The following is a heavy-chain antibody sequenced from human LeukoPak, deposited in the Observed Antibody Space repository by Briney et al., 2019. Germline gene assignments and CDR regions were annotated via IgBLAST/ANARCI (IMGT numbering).Heavy chain of an antibody. Sequence: ASVKVSCKASGYSFTDYYMHWVRQAPGQGLEWMGRINPKRGGTNYAQKFQGRVTLTRDTSISTAHMELSRLTSDDTAVYYCALLWFGELWTKDYWGQGTLVTVSS. CDR2: INPKRGGT. CDR1: GYSFTDYY. V-gene: IGHV1-2*06. D-gene: IGHD3-10*01. J-gene: IGHJ4*02. CDR3: ALLWFGELWTKDY.